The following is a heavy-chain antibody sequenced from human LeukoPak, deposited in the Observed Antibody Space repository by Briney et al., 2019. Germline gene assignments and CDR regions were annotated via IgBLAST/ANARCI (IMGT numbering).Heavy chain of an antibody. CDR1: GFTFSSYA. V-gene: IGHV3-23*01. Sequence: GGSPRLSCAASGFTFSSYAMSWVRQAPGKGLEWVSAISGSGGSTYYADSVKGRFTISRDNSKNTLYLQMNSLRAEDTAVYYCAKHTAFYYYGSGGFFDYWGQGTLVTVSS. CDR2: ISGSGGST. J-gene: IGHJ4*02. D-gene: IGHD3-10*01. CDR3: AKHTAFYYYGSGGFFDY.